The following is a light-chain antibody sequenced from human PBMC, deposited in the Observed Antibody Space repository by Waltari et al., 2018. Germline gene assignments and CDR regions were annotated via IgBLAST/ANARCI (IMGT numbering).Light chain of an antibody. V-gene: IGKV3D-15*01. CDR3: QQYNNWRGT. Sequence: EIVMMQSPATLSVSPGERATLSCRASQSVSSNLAWYQQKPGQAPRLLIYGASTRPTGIPARFSGSGSGTEFTLTISSLQSEDFAVYYCQQYNNWRGTFGQGTKLEIK. CDR1: QSVSSN. J-gene: IGKJ2*01. CDR2: GAS.